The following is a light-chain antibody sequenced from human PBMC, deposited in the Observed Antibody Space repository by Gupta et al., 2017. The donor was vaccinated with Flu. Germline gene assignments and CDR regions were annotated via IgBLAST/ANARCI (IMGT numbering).Light chain of an antibody. CDR1: SSNMGYNY. V-gene: IGLV1-51*02. CDR2: END. Sequence: TIPCSESSSNMGYNYVSWYQQHPETAPTLLIFENDKRRPGRSALVSRSKSGASATLGITRLQTGDAAVYYSAAWEKILSACRVFGGGTKRTVL. CDR3: AAWEKILSACRV. J-gene: IGLJ3*02.